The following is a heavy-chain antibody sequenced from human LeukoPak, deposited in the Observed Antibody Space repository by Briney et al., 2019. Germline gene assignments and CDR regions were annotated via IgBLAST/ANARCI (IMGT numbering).Heavy chain of an antibody. Sequence: PSETLSLTCTVSGGSINSYYCSWIRQPPGKGLEWIGFIYYNGSTNYNPSLKSRVTISVDTSKNQFSLKLSSVTAADTAVYYCARVISSGWYGNDYWGQGTLVTVSS. CDR2: IYYNGST. CDR1: GGSINSYY. J-gene: IGHJ4*02. CDR3: ARVISSGWYGNDY. D-gene: IGHD6-19*01. V-gene: IGHV4-59*12.